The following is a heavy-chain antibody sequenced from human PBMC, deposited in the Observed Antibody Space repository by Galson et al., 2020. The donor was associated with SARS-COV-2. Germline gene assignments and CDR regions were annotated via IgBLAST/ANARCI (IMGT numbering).Heavy chain of an antibody. D-gene: IGHD6-13*01. Sequence: SETLSLTCTVSGGSISSSSYYWGWIRQPPGKGLEWIGSIYYSGSTYYNPSLKSRVTISVDTSKNQFSLKLSSVTAADTAVYYCARLFHSSSWYTGYFDLWGRGTLVTVSS. CDR1: GGSISSSSYY. CDR2: IYYSGST. V-gene: IGHV4-39*01. J-gene: IGHJ2*01. CDR3: ARLFHSSSWYTGYFDL.